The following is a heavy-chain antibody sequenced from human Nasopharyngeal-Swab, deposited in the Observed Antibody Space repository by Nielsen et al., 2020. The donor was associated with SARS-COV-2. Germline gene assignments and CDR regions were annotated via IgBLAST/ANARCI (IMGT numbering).Heavy chain of an antibody. J-gene: IGHJ6*02. D-gene: IGHD6-19*01. Sequence: GGSLRLSCAASGFTFSSYWMSWVRQAPGKGLEWVANIKQDGREKYYVDSVKGRFTISRDNAKNSLYLQMNSLRAEDTAVYYCARDQIAVAGTSYYYGMDVWDQGTTVTFSS. CDR3: ARDQIAVAGTSYYYGMDV. CDR1: GFTFSSYW. CDR2: IKQDGREK. V-gene: IGHV3-7*01.